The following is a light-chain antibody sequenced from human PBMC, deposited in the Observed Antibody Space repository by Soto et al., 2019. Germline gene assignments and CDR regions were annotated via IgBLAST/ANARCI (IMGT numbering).Light chain of an antibody. Sequence: AIQLTQSPSALSASVGDRVTITCRASLGIRNDLGWYQQKPGEAPRLLVYAASTLQSGVPSRFSGSGSGTEFTLTISSLQLEDFGTYYCLQHYNYPLTFGGGTRLEI. CDR3: LQHYNYPLT. CDR1: LGIRND. V-gene: IGKV1-6*02. J-gene: IGKJ4*01. CDR2: AAS.